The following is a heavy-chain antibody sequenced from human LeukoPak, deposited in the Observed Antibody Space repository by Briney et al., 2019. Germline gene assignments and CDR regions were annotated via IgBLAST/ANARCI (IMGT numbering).Heavy chain of an antibody. V-gene: IGHV3-21*01. CDR2: ISSSSSYT. CDR3: ARDRGYDFWSGYPRGGDAFDI. CDR1: GFTFSSYS. J-gene: IGHJ3*02. Sequence: GGSLRLSCAASGFTFSSYSMNWVRQAPGKGLEWVSSISSSSSYTYYADSVKGRFTISRDNAKNSLYLQMNSLRAEDTAVYYCARDRGYDFWSGYPRGGDAFDIWGQGTMVTVSS. D-gene: IGHD3-3*01.